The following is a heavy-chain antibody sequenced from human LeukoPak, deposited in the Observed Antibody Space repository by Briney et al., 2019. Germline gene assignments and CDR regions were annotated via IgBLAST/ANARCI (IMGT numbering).Heavy chain of an antibody. D-gene: IGHD6-13*01. CDR3: AKDLLSAAAGTDP. Sequence: PGASLRLSCAASGFTFSSYAMSWVRQAPGKGLXXXSAISGSGGSTYYADSVKGRFTISRDNSKNTLYLQMNSLRAEDTAVYYCAKDLLSAAAGTDPWGQGTLVTVSS. V-gene: IGHV3-23*01. J-gene: IGHJ5*02. CDR2: ISGSGGST. CDR1: GFTFSSYA.